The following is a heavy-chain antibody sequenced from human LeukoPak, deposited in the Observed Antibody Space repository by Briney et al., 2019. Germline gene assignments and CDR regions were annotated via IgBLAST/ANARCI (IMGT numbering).Heavy chain of an antibody. CDR1: GGSISSYY. CDR3: GRLYYDFWSGYYPNWFDP. V-gene: IGHV4-59*08. CDR2: IYYSGST. D-gene: IGHD3-3*01. J-gene: IGHJ5*02. Sequence: SSETLSLTCTVSGGSISSYYWSWIRQPPGKGLEWIGYIYYSGSTNYNPSLKSRVTISVDTSKNQFSLKLSSVTAADTAVYYCGRLYYDFWSGYYPNWFDPWGQGTLVTVSS.